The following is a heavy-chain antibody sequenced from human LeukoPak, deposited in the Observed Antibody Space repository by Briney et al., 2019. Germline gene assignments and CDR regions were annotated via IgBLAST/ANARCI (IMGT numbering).Heavy chain of an antibody. D-gene: IGHD2-2*01. CDR1: GGSISSYY. Sequence: SETLSLTCSVSGGSISSYYWSWIRQPAGKGLEWIVRIYTSGSTNYNPSLKRRVTMSIDTSKNQFSLKLSYVTAADTAMYYCARDSPIYCTSTSCTHDAFDIWGQGTMVTVSS. V-gene: IGHV4-4*07. CDR3: ARDSPIYCTSTSCTHDAFDI. CDR2: IYTSGST. J-gene: IGHJ3*02.